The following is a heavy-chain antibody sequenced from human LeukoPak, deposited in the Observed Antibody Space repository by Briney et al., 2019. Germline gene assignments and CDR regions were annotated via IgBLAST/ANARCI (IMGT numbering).Heavy chain of an antibody. Sequence: GGSLRLSCAASGFTFSNSWMTWVRQAPGKGLEWVAHINEDGSDKYYVDSVTGRFSISRDNTKNSLYLQMSSLRVEDTAVYYCATWSNAWEFDYWGQGTLVSVSS. D-gene: IGHD1-26*01. J-gene: IGHJ4*02. CDR1: GFTFSNSW. CDR3: ATWSNAWEFDY. CDR2: INEDGSDK. V-gene: IGHV3-7*05.